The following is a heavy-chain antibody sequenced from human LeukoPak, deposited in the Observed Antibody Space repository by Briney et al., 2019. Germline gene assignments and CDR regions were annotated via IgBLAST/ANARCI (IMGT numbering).Heavy chain of an antibody. J-gene: IGHJ4*02. CDR3: AKAPSQWELPDY. CDR1: GFSFSSYA. CDR2: ISGSDGRT. V-gene: IGHV3-23*01. D-gene: IGHD1-26*01. Sequence: PGGSLRLSCAASGFSFSSYAMSWVRQAPGKGLEWVSSISGSDGRTYNADSVKGRSTISRDNSKSTLYLQMNSLRDEDTAVYYCAKAPSQWELPDYWGQGTLVTVSS.